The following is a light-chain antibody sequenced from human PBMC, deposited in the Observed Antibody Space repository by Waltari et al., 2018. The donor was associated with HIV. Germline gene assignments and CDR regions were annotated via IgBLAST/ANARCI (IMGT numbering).Light chain of an antibody. Sequence: SYDLTQSPSVSVSAGQTASITCSGDKLGDKYACWYQQKPGQPPVLVIYQDRKRPSGIPERFSGSNSGNTATLTISGTQAMDEADYYCQAWDNSTVVFGGGTKLTVL. V-gene: IGLV3-1*01. J-gene: IGLJ2*01. CDR2: QDR. CDR1: KLGDKY. CDR3: QAWDNSTVV.